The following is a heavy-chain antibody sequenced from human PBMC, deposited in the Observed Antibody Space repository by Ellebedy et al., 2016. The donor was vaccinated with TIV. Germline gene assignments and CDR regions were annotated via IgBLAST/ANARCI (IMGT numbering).Heavy chain of an antibody. CDR2: GFYSGSA. V-gene: IGHV4-59*01. J-gene: IGHJ6*02. CDR3: ARDTMTVWGEGWYYGMDV. CDR1: GGSISTYY. Sequence: GSLRLXCTVSGGSISTYYWTWIRQPPGKGLGWLGSGFYSGSAKYNPSLKSRVTISVDTSKNQFSLKLSSVTAADTAVYFCARDTMTVWGEGWYYGMDVWGQGTTVTVSS. D-gene: IGHD3-22*01.